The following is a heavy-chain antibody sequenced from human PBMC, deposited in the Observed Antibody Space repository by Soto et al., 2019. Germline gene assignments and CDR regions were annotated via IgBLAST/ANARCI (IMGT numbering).Heavy chain of an antibody. CDR2: INHSGST. CDR1: GGSFSGYY. D-gene: IGHD2-15*01. J-gene: IGHJ4*02. V-gene: IGHV4-34*01. CDR3: ARGRGAYCSGGSCYPYYFDY. Sequence: QAQLQQWGAGLLKPSETLSLTCAVYGGSFSGYYWSWIRQPPGKGLEWIGEINHSGSTNYNPSLKSRVTISVDTSKNQFSLKLSSVTAADTAVYYCARGRGAYCSGGSCYPYYFDYWGQGTLVTVSS.